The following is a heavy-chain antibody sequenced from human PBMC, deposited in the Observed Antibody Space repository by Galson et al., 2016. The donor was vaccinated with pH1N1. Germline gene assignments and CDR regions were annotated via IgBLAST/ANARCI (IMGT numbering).Heavy chain of an antibody. CDR2: INSDSSFT. CDR3: ARSPYSINWYYSF. CDR1: GFIFSDYW. J-gene: IGHJ4*02. D-gene: IGHD6-13*01. Sequence: SLRLSCAASGFIFSDYWMHWVRRGPETGLEWVSRINSDSSFTRYTDSVKGRFTISRDNAKNTVYLQMNSLRAEETAVYYCARSPYSINWYYSFWGQGILVTVSS. V-gene: IGHV3-74*01.